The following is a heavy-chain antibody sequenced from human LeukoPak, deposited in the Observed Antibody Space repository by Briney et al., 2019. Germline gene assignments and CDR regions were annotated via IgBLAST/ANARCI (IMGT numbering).Heavy chain of an antibody. CDR3: AHGVVAAGNRHFDY. D-gene: IGHD6-25*01. J-gene: IGHJ4*02. V-gene: IGHV2-5*01. Sequence: SGPTLVKPTQTLTLTCSFSGFSLSTSGVAVGWIRQPPGGALEWLAVTYWNDDERYSPSLKTRLTITRDTSKNQVVLTMTNTDPVDTATYYCAHGVVAAGNRHFDYWGQGTLVTVSS. CDR1: GFSLSTSGVA. CDR2: TYWNDDE.